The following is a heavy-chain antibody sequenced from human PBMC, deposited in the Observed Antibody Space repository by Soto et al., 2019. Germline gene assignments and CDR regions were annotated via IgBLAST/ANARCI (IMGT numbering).Heavy chain of an antibody. CDR3: ARVSMGGFLEWLYYDAFDI. D-gene: IGHD3-3*01. V-gene: IGHV3-33*01. CDR1: GFTFSSYG. Sequence: QVQLVESGGGVVQPGRSLRLSCAASGFTFSSYGMHWVRQAPGKGLEWVAVIWYDGSNKYYADSVKGRFTISRDNSKNTLYLQRNSLRAEDTVVYYCARVSMGGFLEWLYYDAFDIWGQGTMVTVSS. CDR2: IWYDGSNK. J-gene: IGHJ3*02.